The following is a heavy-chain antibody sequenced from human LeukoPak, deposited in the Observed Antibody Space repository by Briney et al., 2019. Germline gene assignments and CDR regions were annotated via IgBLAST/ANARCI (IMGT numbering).Heavy chain of an antibody. J-gene: IGHJ5*02. V-gene: IGHV1-69*05. CDR2: IIPIFGTA. D-gene: IGHD3-10*01. CDR3: ARGRRRFDGSGSYDGWFDP. CDR1: GGTFSSYA. Sequence: SVKVSCKASGGTFSSYAISWVRQAPGQGLEWMGRIIPIFGTANYAQKFQGRVTITTDEPTSTAYMELSSLRSEDTAVYYCARGRRRFDGSGSYDGWFDPWGQGTLVTVSS.